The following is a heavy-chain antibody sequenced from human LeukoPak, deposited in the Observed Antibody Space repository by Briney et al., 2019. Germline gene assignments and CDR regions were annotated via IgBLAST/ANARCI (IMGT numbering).Heavy chain of an antibody. J-gene: IGHJ4*02. CDR3: ARGGYSGYEFDC. CDR2: IYPGDSDT. V-gene: IGHV5-51*01. Sequence: GESLKISCRASGYSFNTYWIGWVRQMPGKGLEWMGVIYPGDSDTRYSPSFQGQVTVSADKSISTAYLQWSSLKASDTAMYYCARGGYSGYEFDCWGQGTLVTVSS. CDR1: GYSFNTYW. D-gene: IGHD5-12*01.